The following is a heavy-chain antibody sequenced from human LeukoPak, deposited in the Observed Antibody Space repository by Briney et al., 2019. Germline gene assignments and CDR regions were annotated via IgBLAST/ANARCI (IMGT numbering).Heavy chain of an antibody. D-gene: IGHD6-19*01. J-gene: IGHJ4*02. CDR2: IIETGASP. Sequence: GGSLTLSCAASGFSFSLNAMNWVRQAPGKGLEWVSTIIETGASPYYADSVRGRFTVSRDSSKNMFYLQMNSLRAEDTAIYYCARRGAGSGGLDYWGQGTLVTVSS. V-gene: IGHV3-23*01. CDR1: GFSFSLNA. CDR3: ARRGAGSGGLDY.